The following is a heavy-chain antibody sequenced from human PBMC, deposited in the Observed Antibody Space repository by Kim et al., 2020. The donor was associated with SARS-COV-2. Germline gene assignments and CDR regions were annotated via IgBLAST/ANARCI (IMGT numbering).Heavy chain of an antibody. V-gene: IGHV4-4*02. CDR3: ASSGVAVAGKRYFDY. J-gene: IGHJ4*02. Sequence: PPLKSRGTISVDKSKNQCSLKLSSVTAADTAVYYCASSGVAVAGKRYFDYWGQGTLVTVSS. D-gene: IGHD6-19*01.